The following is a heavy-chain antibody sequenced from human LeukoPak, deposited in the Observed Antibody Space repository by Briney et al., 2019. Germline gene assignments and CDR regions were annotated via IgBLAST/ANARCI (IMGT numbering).Heavy chain of an antibody. D-gene: IGHD1-1*01. V-gene: IGHV4-59*01. CDR1: RGSISGFY. Sequence: SETLSLTCTVSRGSISGFYWDWIRQPPGKGLEWLGYIYYTGLTNYKPSLGSRITMSVDTSKNQLSLKLGSVPAADTAVYYCGRWNEGWDHLGQGTLVTVSS. CDR3: GRWNEGWDH. CDR2: IYYTGLT. J-gene: IGHJ4*02.